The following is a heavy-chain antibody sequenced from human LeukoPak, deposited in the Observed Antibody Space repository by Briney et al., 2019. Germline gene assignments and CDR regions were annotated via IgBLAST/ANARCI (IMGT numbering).Heavy chain of an antibody. D-gene: IGHD3-9*01. CDR1: GYTLTELS. CDR2: FDPEDGET. V-gene: IGHV1-24*01. J-gene: IGHJ4*02. CDR3: ATAYYDILTGYSNTPLKYYFDY. Sequence: ASVKVSCKVSGYTLTELSMHWVRQAPGKGLEWMGGFDPEDGETIYAQKFQGRVTMTEDTSTDTAYMELSSLRSEDTAVYYCATAYYDILTGYSNTPLKYYFDYWGQGTLVTVSS.